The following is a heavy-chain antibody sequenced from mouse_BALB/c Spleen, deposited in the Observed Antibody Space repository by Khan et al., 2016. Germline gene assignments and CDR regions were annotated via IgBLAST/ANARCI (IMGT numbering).Heavy chain of an antibody. CDR3: ARNGLSHWYFDV. Sequence: EVELVESGRGLVKPGGSLKLSCAASGFAFSRYDMSWVRQTAEQRLEWVAFISRGGDFTYYPDTLNGRFTVSRDNSNNTLYLQMSSLRSDDTAIYYCARNGLSHWYFDVWGAGTTVTVSA. D-gene: IGHD2-4*01. V-gene: IGHV5-12-1*01. CDR1: GFAFSRYD. CDR2: ISRGGDFT. J-gene: IGHJ1*01.